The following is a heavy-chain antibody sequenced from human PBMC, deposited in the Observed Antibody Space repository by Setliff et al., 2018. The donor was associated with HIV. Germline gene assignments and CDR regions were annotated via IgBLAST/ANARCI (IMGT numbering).Heavy chain of an antibody. Sequence: SETLSLTCTVSGGSISSGSYYWSWIRQPAGKGLEWIGRIYSSGTTEYNPSVESRVTISLDTSRDQFSLNLKSVTAADTAVYYCARHSPSDYWGQGTLVTVSS. CDR1: GGSISSGSYY. CDR3: ARHSPSDY. V-gene: IGHV4-61*02. J-gene: IGHJ4*02. CDR2: IYSSGTT.